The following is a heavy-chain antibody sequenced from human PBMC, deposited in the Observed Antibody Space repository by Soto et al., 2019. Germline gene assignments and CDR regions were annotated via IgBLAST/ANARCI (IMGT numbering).Heavy chain of an antibody. V-gene: IGHV4-39*01. CDR1: GGSISSSSYY. J-gene: IGHJ5*02. Sequence: SETLSLTCTVSGGSISSSSYYWGWIRQPPGKGLEWIGSIYYSGSTYYNPSLKSRVPISVDTSKNQFSLKLSSVTAADTAVYYCARLEIAAAGTVFSWGQGTLVTVSS. D-gene: IGHD6-13*01. CDR3: ARLEIAAAGTVFS. CDR2: IYYSGST.